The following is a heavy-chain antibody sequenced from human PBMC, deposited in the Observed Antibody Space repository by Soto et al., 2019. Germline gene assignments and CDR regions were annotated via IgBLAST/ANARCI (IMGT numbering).Heavy chain of an antibody. CDR1: GFTFTSSA. CDR2: IVVGSGNT. Sequence: GASVKVSCKASGFTFTSSAVQWVRQARGQRLEWIGWIVVGSGNTNYAQKFQERVTITRDMSTSTAYMELSSLRSEDTAVYYCAASGGVHFGDFYYGMDVWGQGTTVTVSS. CDR3: AASGGVHFGDFYYGMDV. V-gene: IGHV1-58*01. J-gene: IGHJ6*02. D-gene: IGHD3-16*01.